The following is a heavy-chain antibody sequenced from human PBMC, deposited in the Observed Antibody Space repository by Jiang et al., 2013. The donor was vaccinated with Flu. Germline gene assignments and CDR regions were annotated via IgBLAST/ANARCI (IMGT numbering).Heavy chain of an antibody. V-gene: IGHV1-69*13. CDR3: AEGGRGIVMVTFST. J-gene: IGHJ4*02. CDR2: IIPIFGTS. D-gene: IGHD5-18*01. CDR1: GGTFSSYA. Sequence: SGAEVKRPGSSVKVSCKASGGTFSSYAVSWVRQAPGQGLEWMGGIIPIFGTSNYAQKFQGRVTISADESADESTSTAYMELTSLRSDDTAVYYCAEGGRGIVMVTFSTWDQGTLVHRL.